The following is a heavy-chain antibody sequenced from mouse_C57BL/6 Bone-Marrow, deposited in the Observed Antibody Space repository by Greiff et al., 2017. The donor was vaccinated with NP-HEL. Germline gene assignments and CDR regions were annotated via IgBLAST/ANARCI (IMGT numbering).Heavy chain of an antibody. CDR2: ISSGGDYI. CDR3: TRAGGLRPFAY. J-gene: IGHJ3*01. CDR1: GFTFSSYA. D-gene: IGHD2-4*01. V-gene: IGHV5-9-1*02. Sequence: EVKVVESGEGLVKPGGSLKLSCAASGFTFSSYAMSWVRQTPEKRLEWVAYISSGGDYIYYADTVKGRFTISRGSARNTLYLQMSSLKSEDTAMYYCTRAGGLRPFAYWGQGTLVTVSA.